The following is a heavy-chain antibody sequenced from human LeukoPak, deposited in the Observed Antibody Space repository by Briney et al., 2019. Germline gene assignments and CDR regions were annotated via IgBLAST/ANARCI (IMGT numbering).Heavy chain of an antibody. D-gene: IGHD1-1*01. V-gene: IGHV1-69*01. CDR2: IIPIFGTA. J-gene: IGHJ6*02. CDR1: GGTFSSYA. CDR3: ARVETGTTVGGMDPRLNYYYYYGMDV. Sequence: GASVKVSCKASGGTFSSYAISWVRQAPGQGLEWMGGIIPIFGTANYAQKFQGRVTITADESTSTAYMELSSLRSEDTAVYYCARVETGTTVGGMDPRLNYYYYYGMDVWGQGTTVTVSS.